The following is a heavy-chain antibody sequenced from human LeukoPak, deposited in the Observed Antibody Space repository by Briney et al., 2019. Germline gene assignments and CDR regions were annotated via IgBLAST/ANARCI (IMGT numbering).Heavy chain of an antibody. D-gene: IGHD6-13*01. CDR1: GFTFSNYG. J-gene: IGHJ4*02. CDR3: ARVGTAEGTLEDY. V-gene: IGHV3-7*01. Sequence: GGSLRLSCAASGFTFSNYGMSWVRQPPGKGLEWVANIKNDGSEKYYVDSVKGRFTISRDNPKNSLYLQMNSLRAEDTAVYYCARVGTAEGTLEDYWGQGTLVTVSS. CDR2: IKNDGSEK.